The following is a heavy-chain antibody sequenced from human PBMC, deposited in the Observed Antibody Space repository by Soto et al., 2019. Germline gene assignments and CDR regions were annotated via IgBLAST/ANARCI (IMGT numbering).Heavy chain of an antibody. J-gene: IGHJ4*02. CDR3: ARYWDRRYCSGGSCSYDY. V-gene: IGHV4-34*01. D-gene: IGHD2-15*01. CDR1: GGSFSGYY. Sequence: SETLSLTCAVYGGSFSGYYWSWIRQPPGKGLEWIGEINHSGSTNYNPSLKSRVTISVDTSKNQFSLKLSSVTAADTAVYYCARYWDRRYCSGGSCSYDYWGQGTLVTVSS. CDR2: INHSGST.